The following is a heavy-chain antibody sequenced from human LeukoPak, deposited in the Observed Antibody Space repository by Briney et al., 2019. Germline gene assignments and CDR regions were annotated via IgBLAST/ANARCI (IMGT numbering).Heavy chain of an antibody. CDR3: ARETPSRYFDY. V-gene: IGHV1-8*01. CDR2: MNPNSGRT. J-gene: IGHJ4*02. D-gene: IGHD4-23*01. Sequence: ASVKVSCKASGYTLTSYDINWVRQATGQGLEWMGWMNPNSGRTGYAQKFQGRITMTRNTSISTAYMELSSLRSDDTAVYYCARETPSRYFDYWGQGALVTVSS. CDR1: GYTLTSYD.